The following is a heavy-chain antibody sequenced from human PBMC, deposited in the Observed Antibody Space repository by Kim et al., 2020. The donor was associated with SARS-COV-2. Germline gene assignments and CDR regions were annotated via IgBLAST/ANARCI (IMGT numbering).Heavy chain of an antibody. CDR1: GGSFSGYY. D-gene: IGHD5-12*01. CDR3: ARRGYSGYVHY. J-gene: IGHJ4*02. Sequence: SETLSLTCAVYGGSFSGYYWSWIRQPPGKGLEWIGEINHSGSTNYNPSLKSRVTISVDTSKNQFSLKLSSVTAADTAVYYCARRGYSGYVHYWGQGTLVT. CDR2: INHSGST. V-gene: IGHV4-34*01.